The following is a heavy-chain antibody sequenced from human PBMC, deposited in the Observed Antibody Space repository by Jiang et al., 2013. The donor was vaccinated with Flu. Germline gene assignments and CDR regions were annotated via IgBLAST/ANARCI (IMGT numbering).Heavy chain of an antibody. CDR3: ATTRTTIFGVVSTWPLS. J-gene: IGHJ5*02. CDR1: GHDSNSYY. V-gene: IGHV1-46*02. D-gene: IGHD3-3*01. CDR2: IKVSDGSA. Sequence: SGAEVKKTGASVKISCEASGHDSNSYYLHWVRQAPGQGLEWMGIIKVSDGSASYAQKFQGRVTMTRYTSTSTVYMELSSLRSEDTAVYYCATTRTTIFGVVSTWPLSWGQGTLVTVSS.